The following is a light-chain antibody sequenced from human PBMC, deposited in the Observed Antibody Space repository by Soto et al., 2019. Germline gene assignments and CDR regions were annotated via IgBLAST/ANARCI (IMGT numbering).Light chain of an antibody. CDR2: DAS. Sequence: IVLTQSPGTLSLSPGESATLSCRASQSVGRNYLAWFQHKPDQAPRLLIYDASNRATGVPDRFRGSGSGTDFTLSVTRLEPEDFAVYYCQQYGSSGTFGQGTKVEIK. J-gene: IGKJ1*01. CDR1: QSVGRNY. CDR3: QQYGSSGT. V-gene: IGKV3-20*01.